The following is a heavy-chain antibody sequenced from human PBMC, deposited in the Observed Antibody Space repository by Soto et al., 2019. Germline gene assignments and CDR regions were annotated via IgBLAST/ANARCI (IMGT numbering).Heavy chain of an antibody. CDR2: MNTNTGNT. J-gene: IGHJ4*02. D-gene: IGHD3-3*01. CDR3: ARVVRFFGGHAGY. V-gene: IGHV1-8*01. Sequence: QVLLVQSGADVKKPGPPVKVSGKTPGYTFTESEINWVGQAPGQGLEWMGWMNTNTGNTGYAQKFQGRVTMTRDTSISTAYMELRRLRSEDTAVYYCARVVRFFGGHAGYWGQGTLVTVSS. CDR1: GYTFTESE.